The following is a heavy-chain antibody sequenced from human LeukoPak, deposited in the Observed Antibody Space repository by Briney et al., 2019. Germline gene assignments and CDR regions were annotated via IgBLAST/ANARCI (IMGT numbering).Heavy chain of an antibody. CDR3: ARVLAAPNEDY. CDR2: INHSGST. Sequence: PSETLSLTCAVYGGSFSGYYWSWLRQPPGKGLEWIGEINHSGSTNYNPSLKSRVTISVDTSKNQFSLKLSSVTAADTAVYYCARVLAAPNEDYWGQGTLVTVSS. V-gene: IGHV4-34*01. J-gene: IGHJ4*02. CDR1: GGSFSGYY. D-gene: IGHD6-6*01.